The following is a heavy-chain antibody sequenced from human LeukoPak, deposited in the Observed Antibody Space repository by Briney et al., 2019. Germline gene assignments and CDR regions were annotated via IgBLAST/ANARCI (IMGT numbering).Heavy chain of an antibody. J-gene: IGHJ4*02. CDR2: IRYDGSDK. CDR1: GFTFSSYA. Sequence: GGSLRLSCAASGFTFSSYAMIWVRQAPGKGLEWVAFIRYDGSDKYYADSVKGRFTISRDNSKNTLYLQMNSLRPEDTAVYYCAKDEGIAVADDGPALDYWGQGTLVTVSS. D-gene: IGHD6-19*01. CDR3: AKDEGIAVADDGPALDY. V-gene: IGHV3-30*02.